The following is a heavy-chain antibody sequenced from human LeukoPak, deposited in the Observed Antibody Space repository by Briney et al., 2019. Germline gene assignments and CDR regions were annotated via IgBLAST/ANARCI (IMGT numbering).Heavy chain of an antibody. V-gene: IGHV4-59*01. CDR1: GGSISNYY. J-gene: IGHJ5*02. CDR2: IYSSGNT. D-gene: IGHD2-2*01. CDR3: ARDVSDIVVVPGWFDP. Sequence: SETLSLTCTVYGGSISNYYWSWIRQPPGKGLEWIGHIYSSGNTNYNPSLKSRVTISVDTSKNQFSLKLSSVTAADTAVYYCARDVSDIVVVPGWFDPWGQGTLVTVSS.